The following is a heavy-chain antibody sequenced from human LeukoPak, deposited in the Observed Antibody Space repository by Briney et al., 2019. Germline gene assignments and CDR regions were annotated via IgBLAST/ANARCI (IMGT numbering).Heavy chain of an antibody. CDR3: AKEVGAFFDY. CDR1: GFTFSTFG. D-gene: IGHD1-26*01. J-gene: IGHJ4*02. Sequence: GGSLRLSCAASGFTFSTFGMHWVRQAPGQGLEWMAVISYGGGDNKYYADSVKGRFTISRDNSKNTLYLQMNSLRAEDTAVYYCAKEVGAFFDYWGQGTLVTVSS. V-gene: IGHV3-30*18. CDR2: ISYGGGDNK.